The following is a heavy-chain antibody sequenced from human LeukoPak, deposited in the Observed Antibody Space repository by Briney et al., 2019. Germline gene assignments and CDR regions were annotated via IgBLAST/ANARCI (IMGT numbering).Heavy chain of an antibody. V-gene: IGHV3-30-3*01. J-gene: IGHJ5*02. Sequence: PGGSLRLSCAASGFTFSSYAMHWVRQAPGKGLEWVAVISYDGSNKYYADSVKGRFTISRDNSKNTLYLQMNSLRAEDTAVYYCARDQGNWNLNWFDPWGQGTLVTVSS. CDR3: ARDQGNWNLNWFDP. D-gene: IGHD1-1*01. CDR1: GFTFSSYA. CDR2: ISYDGSNK.